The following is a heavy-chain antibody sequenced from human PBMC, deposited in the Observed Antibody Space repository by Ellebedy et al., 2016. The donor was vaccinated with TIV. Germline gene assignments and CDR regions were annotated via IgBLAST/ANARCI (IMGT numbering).Heavy chain of an antibody. CDR3: ARDDPRSGSYLLEY. Sequence: GESLKISCAASGFTFSTYSMNWVRQAPGKGLEWVAYIRSSGSAIFYADSVRGRFTISRDNAKNSLYLQMNSLRDEDTAVYFCARDDPRSGSYLLEYWGQGTLVTVSS. D-gene: IGHD1-26*01. CDR1: GFTFSTYS. J-gene: IGHJ4*02. V-gene: IGHV3-48*02. CDR2: IRSSGSAI.